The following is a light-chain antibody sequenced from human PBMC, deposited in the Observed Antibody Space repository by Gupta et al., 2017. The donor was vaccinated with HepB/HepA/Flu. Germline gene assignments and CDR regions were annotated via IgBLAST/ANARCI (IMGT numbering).Light chain of an antibody. CDR1: SSDVGGYNF. J-gene: IGLJ2*01. V-gene: IGLV2-8*01. Sequence: QSALTQPPPASGSPGQSVTISCTGTSSDVGGYNFVSWYQQHPVKAPKLMIYEVNKRPSGVPDRFSGSKSGNTASLTVSGLQAEDEADYYCSSFAFGNRVFGGGTKLTVL. CDR3: SSFAFGNRV. CDR2: EVN.